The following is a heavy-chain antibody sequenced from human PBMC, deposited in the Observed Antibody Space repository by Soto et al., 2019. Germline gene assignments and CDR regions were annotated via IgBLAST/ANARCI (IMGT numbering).Heavy chain of an antibody. J-gene: IGHJ4*02. D-gene: IGHD5-18*01. Sequence: EVQLVESGGGLVKPGGSLRLSCAASGFTFSSYSMNWVRQAPGKGLEWVSSISSSSSYIYYADSVKGRFTISRDNAKNLLYLQMNSLRAEDTAVYYCASSDTAMPFDYWGQGTLVTVSS. V-gene: IGHV3-21*01. CDR2: ISSSSSYI. CDR1: GFTFSSYS. CDR3: ASSDTAMPFDY.